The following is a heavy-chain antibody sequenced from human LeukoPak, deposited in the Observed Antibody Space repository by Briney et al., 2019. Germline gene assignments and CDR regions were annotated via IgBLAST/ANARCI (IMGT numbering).Heavy chain of an antibody. Sequence: GASVKVSCKASGGTFSSYAISWVRQAPGQGLEWMGGIIPIFGTANYAQKFQGRATITTDESTSTAYMELSSLRSEDTAVYYCAREKRIQRSTIAYYYYMDVWGKGTTVTVSS. CDR1: GGTFSSYA. CDR2: IIPIFGTA. D-gene: IGHD5-18*01. J-gene: IGHJ6*03. V-gene: IGHV1-69*05. CDR3: AREKRIQRSTIAYYYYMDV.